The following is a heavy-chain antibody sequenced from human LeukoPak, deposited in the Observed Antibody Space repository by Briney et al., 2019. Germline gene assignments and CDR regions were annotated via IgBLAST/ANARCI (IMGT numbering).Heavy chain of an antibody. J-gene: IGHJ4*02. CDR3: AKERNRSTSCYYY. V-gene: IGHV3-23*01. CDR2: ISGSGGST. Sequence: GGSLRLSCAASGFTFSSYAMSWVRQAPGKGLEWVSAISGSGGSTYYADSVKGRFTISRDNSKNTLYLQMNSLRAEDTAIYYSAKERNRSTSCYYYWGQGTLVTVSS. D-gene: IGHD2-2*01. CDR1: GFTFSSYA.